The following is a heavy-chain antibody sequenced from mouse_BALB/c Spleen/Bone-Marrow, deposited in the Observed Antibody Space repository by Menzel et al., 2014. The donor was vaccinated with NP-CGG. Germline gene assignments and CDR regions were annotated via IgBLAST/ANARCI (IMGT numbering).Heavy chain of an antibody. V-gene: IGHV14-3*02. CDR1: GFNIKDTY. Sequence: VQLQQSGAKLVKPGASVKLSCTASGFNIKDTYMHWVKQRPEQGLEWIGRIDPANGNTKYDPKFQGKATITADTSSNTAYLQLSSLTSEDTAVYYCASYYYGSSSFAYWGQGTMVTVSA. J-gene: IGHJ3*01. D-gene: IGHD1-1*01. CDR2: IDPANGNT. CDR3: ASYYYGSSSFAY.